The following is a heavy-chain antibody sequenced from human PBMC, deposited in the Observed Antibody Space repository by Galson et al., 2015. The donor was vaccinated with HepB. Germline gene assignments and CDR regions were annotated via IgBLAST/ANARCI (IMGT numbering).Heavy chain of an antibody. CDR1: GYTFTSYD. Sequence: SVKVSCKASGYTFTSYDINWVRQATGQGLEWMGWMNPNSGNTGYAQKFQGRVTMTRNTSISTAYMELSSLRSEDTAVYYCARGGYYDFWSGYYRMGYYYYYMDVWGKGTTVTVSS. D-gene: IGHD3-3*01. CDR2: MNPNSGNT. CDR3: ARGGYYDFWSGYYRMGYYYYYMDV. J-gene: IGHJ6*03. V-gene: IGHV1-8*01.